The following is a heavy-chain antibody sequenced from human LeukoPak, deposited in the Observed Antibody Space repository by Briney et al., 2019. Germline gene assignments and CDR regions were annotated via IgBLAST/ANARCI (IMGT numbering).Heavy chain of an antibody. V-gene: IGHV3-30*04. D-gene: IGHD3-10*01. J-gene: IGHJ4*02. Sequence: PGRSLRLSCAASGFTFSSYAMHWVRQAPGKGLEWVAVISYDGSNKYYADSVKGRFTISRDNSKNTLYLQMNSLRAEDTAVYYCARAWEFDYWGQGTLVTVSS. CDR3: ARAWEFDY. CDR1: GFTFSSYA. CDR2: ISYDGSNK.